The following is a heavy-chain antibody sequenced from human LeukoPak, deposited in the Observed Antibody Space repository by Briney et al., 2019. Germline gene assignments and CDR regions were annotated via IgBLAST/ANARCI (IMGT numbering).Heavy chain of an antibody. V-gene: IGHV4-4*07. CDR1: GGSISNYY. J-gene: IGHJ4*02. Sequence: SETLSLTCTVSGGSISNYYWAWIRRSAGRGLEWIGRIYTSGSISYNPSLKSRVTMSVDTSKNQFSLKLISVTAADTAVYYCARVSSSVTHFDYWGQGTLVTVSS. CDR3: ARVSSSVTHFDY. D-gene: IGHD4-17*01. CDR2: IYTSGSI.